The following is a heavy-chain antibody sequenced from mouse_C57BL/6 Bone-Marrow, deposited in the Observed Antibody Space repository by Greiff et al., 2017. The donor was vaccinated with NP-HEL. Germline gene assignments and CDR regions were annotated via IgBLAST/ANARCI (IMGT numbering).Heavy chain of an antibody. CDR1: EYEFPSHD. Sequence: EVQLVESGGGLVQPGESLKLSCESNEYEFPSHDMSWVRKTPEKRLELVAAINSDGGSTYYPDTMERRFIIYRDNTKKTLYLQMSSLRSEDTALYYCARHEYYGSSPYYAMDYWGQGTSVTVSS. D-gene: IGHD1-1*01. CDR3: ARHEYYGSSPYYAMDY. J-gene: IGHJ4*01. CDR2: INSDGGST. V-gene: IGHV5-2*01.